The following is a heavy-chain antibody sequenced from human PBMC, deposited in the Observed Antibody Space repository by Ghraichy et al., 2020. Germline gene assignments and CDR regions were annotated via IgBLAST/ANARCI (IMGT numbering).Heavy chain of an antibody. CDR3: AKDLADSSGWYVGNWFDP. Sequence: ESLNISCAASGFTFSSYAMSWVRQAPGKGLEWVSAISGSGGSTYYADSVKGRFTISRDNSKNTLYLQMNSLRAEDTAVYYCAKDLADSSGWYVGNWFDPWGQGTLVTVSS. D-gene: IGHD6-19*01. CDR2: ISGSGGST. CDR1: GFTFSSYA. V-gene: IGHV3-23*01. J-gene: IGHJ5*02.